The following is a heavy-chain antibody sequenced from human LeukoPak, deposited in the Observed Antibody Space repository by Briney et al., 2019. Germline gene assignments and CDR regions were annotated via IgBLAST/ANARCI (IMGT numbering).Heavy chain of an antibody. V-gene: IGHV3-23*01. J-gene: IGHJ4*02. CDR3: ARMYRFDY. CDR1: GFTFSSYG. D-gene: IGHD1-26*01. CDR2: ISGSGGST. Sequence: QAGGSLRLSCAASGFTFSSYGMSWVRQAPGKGPEWVSAISGSGGSTYYADSVKGRFTISRDNSKNTLYLQMNSLRAEDTAVYYCARMYRFDYWGQGTLVTVSS.